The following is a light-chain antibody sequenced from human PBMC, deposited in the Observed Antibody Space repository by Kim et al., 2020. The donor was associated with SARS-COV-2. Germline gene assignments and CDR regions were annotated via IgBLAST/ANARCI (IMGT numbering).Light chain of an antibody. Sequence: PVTISRRSSKSLEYSEGNIYLNWYHKRRGQPTRRLNYEVASRDGGVQDRCSGRGSGTDFTMKISGVEAEDVGVYYCMQGTHWPFTFGPGTKVDIK. CDR1: KSLEYSEGNIY. CDR2: EVA. V-gene: IGKV2-30*01. CDR3: MQGTHWPFT. J-gene: IGKJ3*01.